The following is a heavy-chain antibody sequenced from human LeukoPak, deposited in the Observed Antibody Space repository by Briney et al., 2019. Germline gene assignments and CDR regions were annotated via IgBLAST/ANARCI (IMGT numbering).Heavy chain of an antibody. D-gene: IGHD5-12*01. CDR1: GFTFSSYA. CDR2: ISGSGGST. J-gene: IGHJ6*03. Sequence: GGSLRLSCAASGFTFSSYAMSWVRQAPGKGLEWVSAISGSGGSTYYADSVKGRFTISRDNSKNTLYLQMNSLRAEDTAVYYRAKGYSGYDWLGYYYYMDVWGKGTTVTVSS. V-gene: IGHV3-23*01. CDR3: AKGYSGYDWLGYYYYMDV.